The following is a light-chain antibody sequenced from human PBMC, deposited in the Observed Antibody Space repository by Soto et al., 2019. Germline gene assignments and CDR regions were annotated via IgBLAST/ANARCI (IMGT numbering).Light chain of an antibody. J-gene: IGKJ5*01. CDR1: QSVSSNH. CDR2: DTS. CDR3: QQYGSSPIT. Sequence: ETVLTQSPGTLSLSPGERATLSCRASQSVSSNHLAWYQHKPGQAPRLLIYDTSSRATGIPDRFSGSGSGTDFTLTISRLEPEDFAVYYCQQYGSSPITFGQGTRLEIK. V-gene: IGKV3-20*01.